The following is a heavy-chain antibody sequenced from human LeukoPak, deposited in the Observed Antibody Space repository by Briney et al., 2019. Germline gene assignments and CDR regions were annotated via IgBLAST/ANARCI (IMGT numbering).Heavy chain of an antibody. CDR2: MNPNSGNT. D-gene: IGHD2-2*01. CDR1: GYTFTSYD. CDR3: ARGVVPAATKPFDP. V-gene: IGHV1-8*01. J-gene: IGHJ5*02. Sequence: ASVKVSCKASGYTFTSYDINWVRQATGQGLEWMGWMNPNSGNTGYAQKFQGRVTMTRNTSKSTAYMELSSLRSEDTAVYYCARGVVPAATKPFDPWGQGTLVTVSS.